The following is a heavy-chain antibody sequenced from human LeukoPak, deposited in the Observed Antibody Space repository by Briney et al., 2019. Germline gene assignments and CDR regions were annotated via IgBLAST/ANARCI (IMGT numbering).Heavy chain of an antibody. CDR1: GFTFSSYW. CDR2: IRQDGSEK. CDR3: MRQNRAYFFGH. J-gene: IGHJ1*01. Sequence: GGSLRLSCAASGFTFSSYWMTWGRQAPGKGLEWVANIRQDGSEKNYVDSVKGRFTVSRDNAKNSLYLQMNSLRVEDTAVYFCMRQNRAYFFGHWGQGTLVTVSS. D-gene: IGHD3-3*01. V-gene: IGHV3-7*01.